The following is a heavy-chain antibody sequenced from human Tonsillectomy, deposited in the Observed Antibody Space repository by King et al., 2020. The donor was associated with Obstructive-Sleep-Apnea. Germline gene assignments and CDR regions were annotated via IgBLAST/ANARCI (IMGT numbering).Heavy chain of an antibody. CDR3: ARQEGRGYFDL. CDR2: ISYDGSNK. CDR1: GFTFSSYA. Sequence: HVQLVESGGGVVQPGRSLRLSCAASGFTFSSYAMHWVRQAPGKGLEWVAVISYDGSNKYYADSVKGRFTISRDNSKNTLYLQMNSLRAEDTAVYYCARQEGRGYFDLWGRGTLVTVSS. J-gene: IGHJ2*01. V-gene: IGHV3-30*04.